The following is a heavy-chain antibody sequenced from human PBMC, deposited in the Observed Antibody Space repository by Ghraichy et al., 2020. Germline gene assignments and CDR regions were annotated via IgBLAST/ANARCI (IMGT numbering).Heavy chain of an antibody. V-gene: IGHV3-23*01. CDR2: ISASGDTT. Sequence: GGSLRLSCAASGFTFSDLAMNWVRQSPEKGLEWVSGISASGDTTHYADSVKGRFTVSRDNSRNTLFLQMNSLRADDTAVYYCAKGGWLDNWGQGTRVTVSS. CDR1: GFTFSDLA. J-gene: IGHJ4*02. D-gene: IGHD6-19*01. CDR3: AKGGWLDN.